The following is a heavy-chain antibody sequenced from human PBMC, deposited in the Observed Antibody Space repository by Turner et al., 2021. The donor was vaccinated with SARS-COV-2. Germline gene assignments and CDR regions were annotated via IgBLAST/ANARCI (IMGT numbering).Heavy chain of an antibody. CDR2: VTANSGDT. D-gene: IGHD2-15*01. J-gene: IGHJ4*02. V-gene: IGHV1-2*02. CDR3: ARVCNGKVCKNFDY. CDR1: GYTFTAYN. Sequence: QVQLVQSGAEVKKPGASVKVSCKTSGYTFTAYNIHWLRQAPGQGLEWMGWVTANSGDTNYAQKFQGRVTLTRDTSISTAYMELSSLRSDDTAVYYCARVCNGKVCKNFDYWGQGTLVTVSS.